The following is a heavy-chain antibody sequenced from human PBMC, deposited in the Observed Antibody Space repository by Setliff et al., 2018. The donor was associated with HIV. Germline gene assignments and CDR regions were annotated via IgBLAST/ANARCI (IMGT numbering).Heavy chain of an antibody. CDR3: ARIFGDQGYYYGMDV. V-gene: IGHV4-38-2*01. D-gene: IGHD3-3*01. J-gene: IGHJ6*02. Sequence: SETLSLTCAVSASSISSDYCWGWIRQPPGKGLEWIGSMYYSGSTYYNPSLKSRVTISVDTSKNQFSLKLSSVIAADTAVYYCARIFGDQGYYYGMDVWGQGTTVTVSS. CDR1: ASSISSDYC. CDR2: MYYSGST.